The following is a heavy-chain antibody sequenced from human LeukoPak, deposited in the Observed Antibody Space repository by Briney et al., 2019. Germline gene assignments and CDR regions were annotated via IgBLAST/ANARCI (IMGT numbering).Heavy chain of an antibody. CDR1: GFTFDDYT. J-gene: IGHJ1*01. V-gene: IGHV3-43*01. D-gene: IGHD6-13*01. Sequence: GGSLRLSCAASGFTFDDYTMHWVRQAPGKGLEWVSLISWDGGSTYYADSVKGRFTISRDNSKNSLYLQMNSPRTEDTALYYCAKDIAPGEAAAGTGYFQHWGQGTLVTVSS. CDR2: ISWDGGST. CDR3: AKDIAPGEAAAGTGYFQH.